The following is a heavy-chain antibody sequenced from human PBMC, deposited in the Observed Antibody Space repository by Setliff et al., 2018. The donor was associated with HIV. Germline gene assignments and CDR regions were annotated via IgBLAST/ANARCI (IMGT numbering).Heavy chain of an antibody. V-gene: IGHV4-31*03. CDR2: IYYSGST. CDR3: ARYVFGDVNWFDP. D-gene: IGHD3-3*01. Sequence: SETLSLTCTVSGASIRSSDYYWTWVRQHPGKGLEWIGYIYYSGSTYYNPSLKSRVTISLDMSENQFSLELTSVTAADTAVYYCARYVFGDVNWFDPWGQGTLVTVSS. J-gene: IGHJ5*02. CDR1: GASIRSSDYY.